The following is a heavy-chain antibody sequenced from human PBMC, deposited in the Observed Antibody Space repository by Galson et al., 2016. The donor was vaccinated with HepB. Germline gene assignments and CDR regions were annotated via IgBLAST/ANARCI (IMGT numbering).Heavy chain of an antibody. D-gene: IGHD3-10*01. Sequence: VKVSCKASGYAFTRYDMHWVRQAPGQGLEWMGMINPTDGSTSNGQKFQGRVTMTRDTSTSTVYMELSSLRSEDTALYYFTRQRMASYGFETLDYWGQGTVVTVSS. CDR3: TRQRMASYGFETLDY. CDR1: GYAFTRYD. J-gene: IGHJ4*02. V-gene: IGHV1-46*01. CDR2: INPTDGST.